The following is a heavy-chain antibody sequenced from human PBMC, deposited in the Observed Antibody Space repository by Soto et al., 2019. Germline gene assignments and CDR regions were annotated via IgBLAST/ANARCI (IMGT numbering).Heavy chain of an antibody. CDR3: ARIVWDCSSTSCYTPYYFDY. J-gene: IGHJ4*02. CDR2: INHSGST. D-gene: IGHD2-2*02. V-gene: IGHV4-34*01. Sequence: PSETLSLTCAVYGGSFSGYYWSWIRQPPGKGLEWIGEINHSGSTNYNPPLKSRVTISVDTSKNQFSLKLSSVTAADTAVYYCARIVWDCSSTSCYTPYYFDYWGQGTLVTVSS. CDR1: GGSFSGYY.